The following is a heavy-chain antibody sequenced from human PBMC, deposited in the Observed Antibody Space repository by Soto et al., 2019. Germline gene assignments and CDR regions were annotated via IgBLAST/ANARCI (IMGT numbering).Heavy chain of an antibody. D-gene: IGHD3-22*01. J-gene: IGHJ4*02. Sequence: ASVKVSCKASGYTFTKFHIHWVRQAPGQGLEWMGMIDPSGGVTRDAQRFQGRITMTSDTSTSSVYMELRGLTSEDTAVYYCARDVIAHDYYDTIGYYFYYWGPGTLVPVSS. CDR1: GYTFTKFH. CDR2: IDPSGGVT. V-gene: IGHV1-46*01. CDR3: ARDVIAHDYYDTIGYYFYY.